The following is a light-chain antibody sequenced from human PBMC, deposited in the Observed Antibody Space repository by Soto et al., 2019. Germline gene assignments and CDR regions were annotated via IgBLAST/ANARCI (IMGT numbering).Light chain of an antibody. J-gene: IGKJ5*01. Sequence: IVRTQYPGTLYVSPGERAHISCRACQGVTTNFAWYQQKSCQSPRLLIYDVSIRATGVPARFSGTGSETDFTLTISCLQSEDSAVYFCQQYTFLPFSFGQGARLEIK. CDR1: QGVTTN. CDR3: QQYTFLPFS. V-gene: IGKV3-15*01. CDR2: DVS.